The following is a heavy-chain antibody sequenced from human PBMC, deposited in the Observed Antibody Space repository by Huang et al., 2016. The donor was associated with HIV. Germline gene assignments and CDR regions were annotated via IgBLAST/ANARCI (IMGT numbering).Heavy chain of an antibody. J-gene: IGHJ4*02. D-gene: IGHD6-19*01. Sequence: QVQLVASGGGVVQPGRSLRLSCAVSGFTFRDHPMHWVRQAPGKGLEWVAVITFDGRNKFYADFVRGRFTISRDNSKNIVYLQLNSLTPADTSIYYWARDTTTVAGLDFWGQGALVTVSS. CDR2: ITFDGRNK. CDR1: GFTFRDHP. CDR3: ARDTTTVAGLDF. V-gene: IGHV3-30*14.